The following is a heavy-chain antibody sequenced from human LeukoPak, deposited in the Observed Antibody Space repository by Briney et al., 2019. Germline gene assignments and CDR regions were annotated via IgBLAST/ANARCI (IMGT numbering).Heavy chain of an antibody. Sequence: GGSLRLSCAASGFTFSKYWMQWVRQAPGKGLVWVSRINSDGSSPTHADSVKGRFTISRGNAKNTLYLQMNSLRAEDTAVYYCASAYVQGYTYTYGSWGQGTLVTVSS. CDR3: ASAYVQGYTYTYGS. CDR2: INSDGSSP. CDR1: GFTFSKYW. J-gene: IGHJ4*02. V-gene: IGHV3-74*01. D-gene: IGHD2-2*02.